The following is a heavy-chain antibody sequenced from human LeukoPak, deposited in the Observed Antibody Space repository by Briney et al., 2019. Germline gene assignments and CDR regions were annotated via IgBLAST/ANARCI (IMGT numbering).Heavy chain of an antibody. V-gene: IGHV4-39*07. Sequence: PSETLSLTCTVSGGSISSSSYYWGWIRQPPGKGLEWIGSIYYSGSTYYNPSLKSRVTISVDTSKNQFSLKLSSVTAADTAVYYCARAPMVRGVIRGLGYFDYWGQGTLVTVSS. CDR1: GGSISSSSYY. D-gene: IGHD3-10*01. CDR2: IYYSGST. CDR3: ARAPMVRGVIRGLGYFDY. J-gene: IGHJ4*02.